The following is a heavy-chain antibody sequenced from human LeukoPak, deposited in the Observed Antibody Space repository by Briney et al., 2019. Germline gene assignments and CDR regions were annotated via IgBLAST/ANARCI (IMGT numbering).Heavy chain of an antibody. CDR1: GFTFSDYY. J-gene: IGHJ4*02. Sequence: PGGSLRLSCAASGFTFSDYYMSWIRQAPGKGLEWVSYISSSSSYTNYADSVKGRFTISSDNSKNTLYLQMTRLTAEDTAVYYCTRAVTGPGDNWGQGTLVTVSS. D-gene: IGHD6-19*01. CDR2: ISSSSSYT. CDR3: TRAVTGPGDN. V-gene: IGHV3-11*06.